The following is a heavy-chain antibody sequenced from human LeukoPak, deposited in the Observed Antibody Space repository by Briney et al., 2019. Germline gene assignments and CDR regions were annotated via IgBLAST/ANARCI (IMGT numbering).Heavy chain of an antibody. CDR3: ARANFWSGYYIYDAFDI. D-gene: IGHD3-3*01. V-gene: IGHV1-69*05. CDR2: IIPIFGTA. CDR1: GGTFSSYA. J-gene: IGHJ3*02. Sequence: SSVKVSCKASGGTFSSYAISWVRQAPGQGLEWMGGIIPIFGTANYAQKFQGRVTITTDESTSTAYMELSSLRSEDTAVYYCARANFWSGYYIYDAFDIWGQGTMVTVS.